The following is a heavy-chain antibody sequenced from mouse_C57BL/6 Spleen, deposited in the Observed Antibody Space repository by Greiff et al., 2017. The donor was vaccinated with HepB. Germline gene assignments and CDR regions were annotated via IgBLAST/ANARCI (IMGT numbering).Heavy chain of an antibody. CDR1: GYTFTSYW. D-gene: IGHD3-3*01. CDR2: IDPSDSYT. J-gene: IGHJ2*01. CDR3: ARGAGTADY. Sequence: QVQLQQPGAELVKPGASVKLSCKASGYTFTSYWMHWVKQRPGQGLEWIGEIDPSDSYTNYNQKFKGKSTLTVDKSSSTAYMQLSSLTSEDSAVYYCARGAGTADYWGQGTTLTVSS. V-gene: IGHV1-69*01.